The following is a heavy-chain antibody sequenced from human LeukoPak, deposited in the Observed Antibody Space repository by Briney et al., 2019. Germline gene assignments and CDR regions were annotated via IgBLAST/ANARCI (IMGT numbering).Heavy chain of an antibody. CDR2: IIPILGIA. J-gene: IGHJ5*02. CDR1: GYTFTSYG. D-gene: IGHD2-15*01. CDR3: ARGGCSGGSCYSSAPGFDP. V-gene: IGHV1-69*10. Sequence: VASVKVSCKTSGYTFTSYGISWVRQAPGQGLEWMGGIIPILGIANYAQKFQGRVTITADKSTSTAYMELSSLRSEDTAVYYCARGGCSGGSCYSSAPGFDPWGQGTLVTVSS.